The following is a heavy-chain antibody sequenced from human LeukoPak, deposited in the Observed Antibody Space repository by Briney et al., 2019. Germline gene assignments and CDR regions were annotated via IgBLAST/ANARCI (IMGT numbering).Heavy chain of an antibody. CDR3: ARFRYGPYYMDV. J-gene: IGHJ6*03. V-gene: IGHV4-34*01. CDR1: GGSFSGYY. CDR2: INHSGST. Sequence: PSETLSLTCAVYGGSFSGYYWSWIRQPPGKGLEWIGEINHSGSTNYNPSLKSRVTISVDTSKNQFSLKLSSVTAADTAVYYCARFRYGPYYMDVWGKGTTVTISS. D-gene: IGHD5-18*01.